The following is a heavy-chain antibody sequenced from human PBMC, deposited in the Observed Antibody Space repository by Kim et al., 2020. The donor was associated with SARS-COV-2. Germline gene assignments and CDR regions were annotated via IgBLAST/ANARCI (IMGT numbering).Heavy chain of an antibody. D-gene: IGHD2-2*01. J-gene: IGHJ4*02. CDR3: TTVSMR. CDR2: NKSKSDGGTS. Sequence: GGSLRLSCAVSGIPFSDAWFNWVRQAPGKGLEWLGRNKSKSDGGTSDLAAPVKGRFAISRDDSKNTLYLLMNSLRTDDSAVYYCTTVSMRWGQGTRVTV. CDR1: GIPFSDAW. V-gene: IGHV3-15*01.